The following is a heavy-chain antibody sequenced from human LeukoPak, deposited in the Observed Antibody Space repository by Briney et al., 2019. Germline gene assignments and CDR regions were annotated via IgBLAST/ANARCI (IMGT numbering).Heavy chain of an antibody. V-gene: IGHV4-39*01. D-gene: IGHD2-2*01. CDR3: ARISIVVVPGYFDY. Sequence: SETLSLTCTVSGGSISSSSYQWGWIRQPPGKGLEWIGTISYSGSTYYSPPLKSRVTVSVDTSKNQFSLKLSSVTAADTAVYYCARISIVVVPGYFDYWGQGTLVTVSS. CDR2: ISYSGST. CDR1: GGSISSSSYQ. J-gene: IGHJ4*02.